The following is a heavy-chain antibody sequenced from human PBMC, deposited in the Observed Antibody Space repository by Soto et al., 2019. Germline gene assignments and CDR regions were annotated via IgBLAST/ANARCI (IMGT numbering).Heavy chain of an antibody. CDR3: ARGDIVVATAIHGYYYYGMDV. D-gene: IGHD2-21*02. Sequence: ASVKVSCKASGGTFSSYAISWVRQAPGQGLEWMGGIIPIFGTANYAQKFQGRVTITADESTSTAYMELSSLRSEDTAVYYCARGDIVVATAIHGYYYYGMDVWGQGTTVTVSS. CDR2: IIPIFGTA. CDR1: GGTFSSYA. J-gene: IGHJ6*02. V-gene: IGHV1-69*13.